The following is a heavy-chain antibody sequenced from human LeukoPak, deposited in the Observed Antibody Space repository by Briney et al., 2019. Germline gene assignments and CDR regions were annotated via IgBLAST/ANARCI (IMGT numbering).Heavy chain of an antibody. V-gene: IGHV3-23*01. J-gene: IGHJ4*02. CDR2: ISCSGGST. Sequence: GGSLRLSCAASGFTFSSYAMSWVRQAPGKGLEWVSAISCSGGSTYYADSVKGRFTISRDNSKNTLYLQMNSLRAEDTAVYYCAKNKYYDSSGYPFPYFDYWGQGTLVTVSS. CDR3: AKNKYYDSSGYPFPYFDY. D-gene: IGHD3-22*01. CDR1: GFTFSSYA.